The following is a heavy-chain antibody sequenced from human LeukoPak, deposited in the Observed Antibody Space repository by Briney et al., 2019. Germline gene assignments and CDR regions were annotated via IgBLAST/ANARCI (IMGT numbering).Heavy chain of an antibody. Sequence: SETLSLTCTVSGGSISSYYWSWIRQPPGKGLEWFGYIYYSGSTNYNPSLKSRVTISVDKSKNQFSLKLSSVTAADTAVYYCARDPSSSSEPYYFDYWGQGTLVTVSS. CDR3: ARDPSSSSEPYYFDY. J-gene: IGHJ4*02. CDR2: IYYSGST. V-gene: IGHV4-59*01. D-gene: IGHD6-6*01. CDR1: GGSISSYY.